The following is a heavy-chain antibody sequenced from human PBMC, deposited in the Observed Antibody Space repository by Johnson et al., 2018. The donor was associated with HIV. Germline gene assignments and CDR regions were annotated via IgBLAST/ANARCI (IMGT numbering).Heavy chain of an antibody. Sequence: QVQLVESGGGVVQPGGSLRLSCAASGFTFSSYGMHWVRQAPGKGLEWVAFIRYDGSNKYYADSVKGRFTIPRDNSKNTLYLQMNSLRAEDTAVYYCAKAGDYYDSSGYYDAFDIWGQGTMVTVSS. CDR3: AKAGDYYDSSGYYDAFDI. J-gene: IGHJ3*02. CDR1: GFTFSSYG. V-gene: IGHV3-30*02. CDR2: IRYDGSNK. D-gene: IGHD3-22*01.